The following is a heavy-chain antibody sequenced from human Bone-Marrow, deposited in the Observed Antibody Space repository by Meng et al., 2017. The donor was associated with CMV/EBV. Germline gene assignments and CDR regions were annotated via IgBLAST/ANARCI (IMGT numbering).Heavy chain of an antibody. CDR2: INHSGST. Sequence: SETLSLTCAAYGGSFSGYYWSWVRQPPGKGLEWIGEINHSGSTNYNPSLKSRVTISVDTSKNQFSLKLCYVTAADTAVYYCARDWVDYYDSSGYYYHYYYGMDVWGQGTTVTVSS. D-gene: IGHD3-22*01. CDR1: GGSFSGYY. V-gene: IGHV4-34*01. J-gene: IGHJ6*02. CDR3: ARDWVDYYDSSGYYYHYYYGMDV.